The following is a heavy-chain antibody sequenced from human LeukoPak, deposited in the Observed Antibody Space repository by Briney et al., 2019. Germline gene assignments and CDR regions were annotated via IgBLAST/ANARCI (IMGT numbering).Heavy chain of an antibody. D-gene: IGHD2-2*02. V-gene: IGHV4-30-4*08. CDR1: GGSISSGDYY. CDR3: ARYSVVVVPAAITSNYYYYYYMDV. CDR2: IYYSGST. Sequence: PSETLSPTCTVSGGSISSGDYYWSWIRQPPGKGLEWIGYIYYSGSTYYNPSLKSRVTISVDTSKNQFSLKLSSVTAADTAVYYCARYSVVVVPAAITSNYYYYYYMDVWGKGTTVTVSS. J-gene: IGHJ6*03.